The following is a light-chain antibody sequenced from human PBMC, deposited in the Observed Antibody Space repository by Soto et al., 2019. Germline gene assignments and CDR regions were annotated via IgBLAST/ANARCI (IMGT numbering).Light chain of an antibody. V-gene: IGKV1-39*01. CDR3: QQSYSTPIT. CDR1: QSVNRW. CDR2: AAS. Sequence: DIQMTQSPSSLSASVGDRVTITCRASQSVNRWLAWYQQKXGRAPKLLIYAASSLQSGVPSRFSGSGSGTDFTLTISSLQPEEFATYYCQQSYSTPITFGQGTRLEI. J-gene: IGKJ5*01.